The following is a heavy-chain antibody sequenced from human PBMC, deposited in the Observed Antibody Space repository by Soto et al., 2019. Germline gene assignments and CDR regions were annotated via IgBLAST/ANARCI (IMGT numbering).Heavy chain of an antibody. CDR2: ITSRSDTI. V-gene: IGHV3-48*01. CDR3: AVAKFDH. Sequence: GGSLRLSCAASGFTFSSYSMNWVRQAPGKGLEWVSYITSRSDTIYYADSVKGRFTISRDNAKNSLYLQINSLRAEDTAVYFCAVAKFDHWGQGTLVTVSS. J-gene: IGHJ4*02. CDR1: GFTFSSYS.